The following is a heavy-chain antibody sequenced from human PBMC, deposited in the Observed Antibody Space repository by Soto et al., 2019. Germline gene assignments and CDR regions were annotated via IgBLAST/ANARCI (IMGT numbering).Heavy chain of an antibody. V-gene: IGHV3-9*01. CDR2: ISWNSGSI. Sequence: PGGSLRLSCAASGFTFDDYAMHWVRQAPGKGLEWVSGISWNSGSIGYADSVKGRFTISRDNAKNSLYLQMNSLRAEDTALYYCAKDSALGSSWFHDAFDIWGQGTMVTVSS. CDR3: AKDSALGSSWFHDAFDI. J-gene: IGHJ3*02. D-gene: IGHD6-13*01. CDR1: GFTFDDYA.